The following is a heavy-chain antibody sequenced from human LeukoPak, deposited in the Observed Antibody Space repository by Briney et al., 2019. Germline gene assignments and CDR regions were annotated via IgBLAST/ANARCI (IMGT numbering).Heavy chain of an antibody. D-gene: IGHD3-10*01. J-gene: IGHJ1*01. CDR1: GYTFTSYG. CDR2: ISAYNGNT. V-gene: IGHV1-18*01. CDR3: ARDAGVPLWFGEYDGYFQH. Sequence: ASVKVSCKASGYTFTSYGNSWVRQAPGQGLEWMGWISAYNGNTNYAQKLQGRVTMTTDTSTSTAYMELRSLRSDDTAVYYCARDAGVPLWFGEYDGYFQHWGQGTLVTVSS.